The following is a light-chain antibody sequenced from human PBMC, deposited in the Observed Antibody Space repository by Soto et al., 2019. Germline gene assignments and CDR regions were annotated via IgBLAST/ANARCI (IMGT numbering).Light chain of an antibody. CDR3: AAWDDTLKGPV. V-gene: IGLV1-44*01. CDR1: SPNIGSNT. J-gene: IGLJ3*02. CDR2: RNS. Sequence: QSVLTQPPSASGTPGQRVTISCSGSSPNIGSNTVNWYQQLPGTAPKLLIYRNSYRPSGVPDRVSGSKSGTSASLAISGLQSEDEADYYCAAWDDTLKGPVFGGGTKLTVL.